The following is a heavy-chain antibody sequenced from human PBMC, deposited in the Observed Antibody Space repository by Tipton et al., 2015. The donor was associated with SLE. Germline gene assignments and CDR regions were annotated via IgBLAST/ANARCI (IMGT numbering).Heavy chain of an antibody. J-gene: IGHJ4*02. Sequence: TLSLTCTVSGGSISGTTYSWAWIRQSPGKGLDWIGSVYYTGTTFYNPSLESRVTVSLDTSRNRFSLRLRSVTAADTAMYFCARHLGAHNWNYWGQGTLVTVSS. CDR3: ARHLGAHNWNY. D-gene: IGHD1-20*01. CDR1: GGSISGTTYS. CDR2: VYYTGTT. V-gene: IGHV4-39*01.